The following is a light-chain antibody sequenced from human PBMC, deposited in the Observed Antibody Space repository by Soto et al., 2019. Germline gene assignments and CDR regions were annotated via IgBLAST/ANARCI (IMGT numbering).Light chain of an antibody. J-gene: IGKJ1*01. CDR3: QQSYSIPST. CDR1: QSISSY. Sequence: DIRMTQSPSSLSASVGDRVTITCRASQSISSYLNWYQQKPGKAPKLLIYAASSLQSGVPSRFSGSGSGTDFTLTISSLQPEDFATYYCQQSYSIPSTFGQGTKVEIK. CDR2: AAS. V-gene: IGKV1-39*01.